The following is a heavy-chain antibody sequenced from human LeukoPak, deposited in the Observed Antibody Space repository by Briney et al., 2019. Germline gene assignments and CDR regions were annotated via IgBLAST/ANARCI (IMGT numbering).Heavy chain of an antibody. Sequence: SETLSLTCTVSGGSISSNIYYWGWIRQPPGKGLEWVGSVYYSGSTFYNPSLKSRVTMSVDTSKNQFSLKLSSVTAADTAVYYCARDTKYSWNAFDIWGQGTMVTVSS. V-gene: IGHV4-39*07. D-gene: IGHD2-15*01. CDR1: GGSISSNIYY. J-gene: IGHJ3*02. CDR3: ARDTKYSWNAFDI. CDR2: VYYSGST.